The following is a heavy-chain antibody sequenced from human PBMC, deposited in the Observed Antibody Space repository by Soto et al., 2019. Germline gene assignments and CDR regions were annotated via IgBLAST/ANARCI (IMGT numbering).Heavy chain of an antibody. Sequence: EVQLVESGGGLVQPGGSVRVSCAASGFTFSTYWMSWVRQAPGKGLEWLANIRPDGSEKYYVDSVKGRFTMSRDNAKNSLLLQMNSLRAEDTAVYYCARGDYYDSSGPFSDAFDIWSQGTMVTVSS. CDR1: GFTFSTYW. CDR3: ARGDYYDSSGPFSDAFDI. CDR2: IRPDGSEK. D-gene: IGHD3-22*01. J-gene: IGHJ3*02. V-gene: IGHV3-7*04.